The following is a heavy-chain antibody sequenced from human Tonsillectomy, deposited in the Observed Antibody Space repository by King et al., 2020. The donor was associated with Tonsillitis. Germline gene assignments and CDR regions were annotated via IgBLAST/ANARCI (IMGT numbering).Heavy chain of an antibody. Sequence: VQLVESGGGVVQPGRSLTLSCAASGFTFSSHAMYWVRQAPGKGLEWVAIISYDGSHKYYEDSVKGRFTISRDNSKNTLYLQMNSLRAEDAAIYYCARDDPGSGDGALYGALDYGGEGTLVTVSS. CDR3: ARDDPGSGDGALYGALDY. D-gene: IGHD4-17*01. CDR2: ISYDGSHK. J-gene: IGHJ4*02. V-gene: IGHV3-30*19. CDR1: GFTFSSHA.